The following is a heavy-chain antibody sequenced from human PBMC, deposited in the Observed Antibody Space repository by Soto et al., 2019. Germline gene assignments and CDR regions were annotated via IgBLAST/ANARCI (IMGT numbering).Heavy chain of an antibody. CDR2: SRNKANGYMT. Sequence: EMQLVESGGGLVQPGGSLRLSCAVSGFSFSDHYMDWVRQAPGKGLEWVGRSRNKANGYMTEYAASVRGRVTISRDDSENSFLLQLNSLKTEDTAVYYCAREDRMVPAGSGYYYYGMDVWGQGTTVTVSS. J-gene: IGHJ6*02. CDR3: AREDRMVPAGSGYYYYGMDV. CDR1: GFSFSDHY. D-gene: IGHD2-2*01. V-gene: IGHV3-72*01.